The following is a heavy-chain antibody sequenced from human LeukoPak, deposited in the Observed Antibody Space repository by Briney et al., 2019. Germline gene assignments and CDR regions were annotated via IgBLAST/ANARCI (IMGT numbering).Heavy chain of an antibody. Sequence: PGGSLRLSCAASGFTFSNHGMSWVRQAPGKGLEWVSAISGSGRNTYYADSVKGRFTISRDNSKNALYLQMNSLRAEDTAVYYCAKELQLEPTRLIWDWFDPWGQGTLVTVSS. CDR1: GFTFSNHG. V-gene: IGHV3-23*01. J-gene: IGHJ5*02. CDR3: AKELQLEPTRLIWDWFDP. D-gene: IGHD1-1*01. CDR2: ISGSGRNT.